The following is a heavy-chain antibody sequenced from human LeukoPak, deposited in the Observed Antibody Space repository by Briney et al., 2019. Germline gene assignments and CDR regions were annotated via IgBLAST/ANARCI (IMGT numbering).Heavy chain of an antibody. CDR1: GFTFDDYA. D-gene: IGHD1-26*01. V-gene: IGHV3-9*01. Sequence: PGGSLRLSCAASGFTFDDYAMHWVRHAPGKGLEWASGISWNSGSIGYADSVKGRFTISRDNAKNSLYLQMNSLRAEDTALYYCAKAPTGATRAFDYWGQGTLVTVSS. CDR2: ISWNSGSI. CDR3: AKAPTGATRAFDY. J-gene: IGHJ4*02.